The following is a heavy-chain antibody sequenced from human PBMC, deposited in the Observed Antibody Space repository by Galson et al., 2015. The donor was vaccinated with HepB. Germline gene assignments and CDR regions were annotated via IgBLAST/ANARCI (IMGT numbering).Heavy chain of an antibody. CDR2: INSDGSIT. D-gene: IGHD1-26*01. CDR1: GFTFSNYW. J-gene: IGHJ5*02. Sequence: SLRLSCAASGFTFSNYWMHWVRQAPGKGLVWVSRINSDGSITMYADSVKGRFTISRDNAKNTLYLQMSSLRAEDTALYYCTRGSPRSAHSGIYSWGPGTLVTVSS. CDR3: TRGSPRSAHSGIYS. V-gene: IGHV3-74*03.